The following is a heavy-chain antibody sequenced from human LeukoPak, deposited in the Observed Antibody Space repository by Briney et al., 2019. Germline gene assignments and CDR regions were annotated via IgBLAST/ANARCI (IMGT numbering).Heavy chain of an antibody. Sequence: GGSLRLSCAASGFTVSDNYMTWVRQAPGRGLEWVSSIYSAGATHYAESVKGRFTISRDNSKNTLYLQMNSLRAEDMAVYYCARIEWERLGRAFDIWGQGTMVTVSS. D-gene: IGHD1-26*01. CDR2: IYSAGAT. CDR1: GFTVSDNY. J-gene: IGHJ3*02. V-gene: IGHV3-53*01. CDR3: ARIEWERLGRAFDI.